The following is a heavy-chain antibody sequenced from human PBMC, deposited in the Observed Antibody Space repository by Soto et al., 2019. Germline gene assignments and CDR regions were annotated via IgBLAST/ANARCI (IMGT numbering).Heavy chain of an antibody. J-gene: IGHJ3*02. CDR3: AREYNYYDSSGPSFAFDI. D-gene: IGHD3-22*01. Sequence: SVKVSCKASGGTFSSYAISWVRQAPGQGLEWMGGIIPIFGTANYAQKFQGRVTITADKSTSTAYMELSSLRSEDTAVYYCAREYNYYDSSGPSFAFDIWGQGTMVTVSS. V-gene: IGHV1-69*06. CDR2: IIPIFGTA. CDR1: GGTFSSYA.